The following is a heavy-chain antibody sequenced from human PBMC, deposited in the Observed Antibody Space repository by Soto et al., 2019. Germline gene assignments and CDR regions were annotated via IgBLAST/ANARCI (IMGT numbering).Heavy chain of an antibody. CDR2: INHSGST. CDR1: GGSFSGYY. D-gene: IGHD3-10*01. CDR3: ARSAATYYYGSGSSRY. Sequence: QVQLQQWGAGLLKPSETLSLTCAVYGGSFSGYYWSWIRQPPGKGLEWIGEINHSGSTNYNPSLKSRVTISVDTSKNQFALNLSSVTAADTAVYYCARSAATYYYGSGSSRYWGQGTLVTVSS. V-gene: IGHV4-34*01. J-gene: IGHJ4*02.